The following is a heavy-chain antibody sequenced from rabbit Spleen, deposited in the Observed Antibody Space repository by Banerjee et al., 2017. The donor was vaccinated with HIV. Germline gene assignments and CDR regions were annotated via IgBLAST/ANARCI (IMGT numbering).Heavy chain of an antibody. J-gene: IGHJ4*01. CDR1: GFSFSSSYY. CDR3: ARGGYGGHIWAMGL. CDR2: IYSSSVIT. D-gene: IGHD3-1*01. V-gene: IGHV1S40*01. Sequence: QSLEESGGDLVKPEGSLTLTCTASGFSFSSSYYMYWVRQAPGKGLEWIGCIYSSSVITWYASWAKGRFTISKTSSTTVTLQMTSLTDADTATYFCARGGYGGHIWAMGLWGQGTLVTVS.